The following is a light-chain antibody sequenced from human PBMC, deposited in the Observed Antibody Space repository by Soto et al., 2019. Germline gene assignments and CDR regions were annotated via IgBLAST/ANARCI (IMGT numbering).Light chain of an antibody. CDR1: QSVSSN. V-gene: IGKV3-15*01. J-gene: IGKJ4*01. CDR2: GAS. Sequence: EIVMTQSPATLSVSPGERATLSCRASQSVSSNLAWYQQNPGQAPRLLIYGASTRATGIPARFSGSGSGTEFTLTISSLQSEDFATFICQQINGYPLTFGGGTKVEI. CDR3: QQINGYPLT.